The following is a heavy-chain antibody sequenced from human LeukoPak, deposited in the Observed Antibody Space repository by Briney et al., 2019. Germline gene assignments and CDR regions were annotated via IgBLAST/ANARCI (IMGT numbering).Heavy chain of an antibody. D-gene: IGHD6-19*01. J-gene: IGHJ3*02. V-gene: IGHV3-23*01. CDR1: GFTFTNYA. CDR3: AKDGAVVGTMDAFDM. Sequence: PGGSLRLSCAASGFTFTNYAMSWVRQAPGKGLEWVSGVSTSGGGTYYADSVKGRFTISRDNSKNTLCLQMNSLRAEDTAVYYCAKDGAVVGTMDAFDMWGQGTLVTVSS. CDR2: VSTSGGGT.